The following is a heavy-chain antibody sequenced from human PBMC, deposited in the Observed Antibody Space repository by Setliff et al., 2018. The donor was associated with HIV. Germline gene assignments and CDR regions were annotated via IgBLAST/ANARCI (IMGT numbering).Heavy chain of an antibody. CDR2: IAPNSGDT. CDR1: GYTFGYNY. V-gene: IGHV1-2*06. CDR3: SRDLSTHWSGYSLGF. D-gene: IGHD3-3*01. Sequence: ASVKVSCKTSGYTFGYNYIHWVRQAPGQGLEWMGRIAPNSGDTKYAQKFEGRVTVTRDTSINTVYMEVSSLRSDDTAVYYCSRDLSTHWSGYSLGFWGPGTLVTVSS. J-gene: IGHJ4*02.